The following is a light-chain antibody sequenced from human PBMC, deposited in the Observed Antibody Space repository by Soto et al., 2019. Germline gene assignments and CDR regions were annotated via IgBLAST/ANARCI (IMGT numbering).Light chain of an antibody. CDR1: TSDIGAYNY. CDR2: DVT. Sequence: QSALTHPASVSGSPGQSITFSCTGTTSDIGAYNYVSWYQHHPGKAPKLLIYDVTARPSGVSDRFSGSKSGTTASLTISGLQAEDEADYFCSSYTTINTVVLFGGGTKLTVL. V-gene: IGLV2-14*03. CDR3: SSYTTINTVVL. J-gene: IGLJ3*02.